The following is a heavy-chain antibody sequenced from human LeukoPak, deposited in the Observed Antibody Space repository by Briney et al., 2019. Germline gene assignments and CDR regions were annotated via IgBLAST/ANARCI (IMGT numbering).Heavy chain of an antibody. Sequence: PSETLSLTCTVSGGSISSSSNYWGWIRQPPGKGLGWIGNIYYSGSTYYNPSLKSRVTISVDTSEIQFSLKLSSVTAADTAVYYCARHVFTGASYYFDYWGQGTLVTVSS. CDR1: GGSISSSSNY. J-gene: IGHJ4*02. D-gene: IGHD1-1*01. CDR3: ARHVFTGASYYFDY. V-gene: IGHV4-39*01. CDR2: IYYSGST.